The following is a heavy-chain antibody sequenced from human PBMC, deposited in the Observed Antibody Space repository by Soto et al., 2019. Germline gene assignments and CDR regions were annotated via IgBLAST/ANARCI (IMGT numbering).Heavy chain of an antibody. D-gene: IGHD1-7*01. V-gene: IGHV3-74*01. CDR1: GFTFTHYR. Sequence: GGSLRLSCAASGFTFTHYRIHWVRQAPGKGLVWVSRVNSDGSSTNYADAVKGRFTISRDNSTNMAYIQMNNLTVEDTGVYYCAKAGDWNYVYDFWGQGTLVTVSS. CDR2: VNSDGSST. CDR3: AKAGDWNYVYDF. J-gene: IGHJ4*02.